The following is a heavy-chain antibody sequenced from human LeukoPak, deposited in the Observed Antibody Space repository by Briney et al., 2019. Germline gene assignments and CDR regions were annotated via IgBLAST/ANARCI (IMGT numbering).Heavy chain of an antibody. Sequence: GGSLRLSCAASGFTFNNYPMSWVRQAPGKGLEWVSSITSSGGNTYYADSVRGRFSISRDNSGNTLYLQMNSLRDEDTAVYYCARDIGDTAILNYYYYGMDVWGQGTTVTVSS. CDR1: GFTFNNYP. V-gene: IGHV3-23*01. J-gene: IGHJ6*02. D-gene: IGHD5-18*01. CDR2: ITSSGGNT. CDR3: ARDIGDTAILNYYYYGMDV.